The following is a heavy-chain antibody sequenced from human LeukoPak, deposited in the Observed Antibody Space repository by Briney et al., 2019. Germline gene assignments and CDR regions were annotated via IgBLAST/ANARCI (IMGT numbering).Heavy chain of an antibody. V-gene: IGHV3-11*01. CDR3: ARVWYSGSYPVDY. J-gene: IGHJ4*02. CDR2: ISSSGSII. Sequence: GGSLRLSCAASGLIFSDYYMSWIRQAPGKGLERVSYISSSGSIIYYADSVKGRFTISRDNAKDSLYLRMNSLRAEDMAVYYCARVWYSGSYPVDYWGQGTLVTVSS. D-gene: IGHD1-26*01. CDR1: GLIFSDYY.